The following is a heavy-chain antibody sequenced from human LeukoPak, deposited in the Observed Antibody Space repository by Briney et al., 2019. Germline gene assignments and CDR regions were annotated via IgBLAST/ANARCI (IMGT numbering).Heavy chain of an antibody. J-gene: IGHJ6*04. CDR1: GFTFSRYE. CDR3: AELGITMIGGV. CDR2: ISSSGSTI. Sequence: GGSLRLSCAASGFTFSRYEMNWVSQAPGKGLEWVSYISSSGSTIYYADSVKGRFTISRDNAKNSLYLQMNSLRAEDTAVYYCAELGITMIGGVWGKGTTVTISS. D-gene: IGHD3-10*02. V-gene: IGHV3-48*03.